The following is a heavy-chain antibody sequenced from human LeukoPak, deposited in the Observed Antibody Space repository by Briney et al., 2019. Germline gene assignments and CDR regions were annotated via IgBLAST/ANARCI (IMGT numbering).Heavy chain of an antibody. CDR3: ARGGQGDGYSADEAFDF. CDR1: GDIVASNSTA. D-gene: IGHD5-24*01. Sequence: SQTLSLTCVISGDIVASNSTACNWIRQSPSRGLEWLGRTYYRSKWYNDYAVSVKSRITINPDTSKNQFSLQLNSVTPEDTAVYYCARGGQGDGYSADEAFDFWGQGTMVTVS. V-gene: IGHV6-1*01. J-gene: IGHJ3*01. CDR2: TYYRSKWYN.